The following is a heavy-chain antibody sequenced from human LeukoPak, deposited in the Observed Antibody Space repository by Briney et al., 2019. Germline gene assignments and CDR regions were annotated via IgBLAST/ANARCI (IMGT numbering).Heavy chain of an antibody. Sequence: GASVKVSCKASGYTFTSYDINWVRQAPGQGLEWMGWINPNSGGTNYAQKFQGRVTMTRDTSISTAYMELSRLRSDDTAVYYCARASPIVGATNGAFDIWGQGTMVTVSS. CDR2: INPNSGGT. CDR3: ARASPIVGATNGAFDI. CDR1: GYTFTSYD. J-gene: IGHJ3*02. D-gene: IGHD1-26*01. V-gene: IGHV1-2*02.